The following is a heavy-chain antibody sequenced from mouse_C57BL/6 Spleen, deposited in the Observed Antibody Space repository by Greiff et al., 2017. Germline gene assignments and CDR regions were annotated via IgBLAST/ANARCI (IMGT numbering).Heavy chain of an antibody. Sequence: EVKLVESEGGLVQPGSSMKLSCTASGFTFSDYYMAWVRQVPEKGLEWVANINYDGSSTYYLDSLKSRFIISRDNAKNILYLQMSSLKSEDTATDYCARDTGSSPFDYWGQGTTLTVSS. CDR2: INYDGSST. D-gene: IGHD1-1*01. J-gene: IGHJ2*01. CDR1: GFTFSDYY. CDR3: ARDTGSSPFDY. V-gene: IGHV5-16*01.